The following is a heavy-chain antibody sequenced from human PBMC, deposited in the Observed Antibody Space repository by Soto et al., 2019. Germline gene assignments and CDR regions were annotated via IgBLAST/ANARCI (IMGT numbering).Heavy chain of an antibody. D-gene: IGHD6-19*01. CDR3: AKGPGLGPYYYYMDV. CDR1: GFTFDDYA. Sequence: GGSLRLSCAASGFTFDDYAMHWVRQAPGKGLEWVSGISWNSGSIGYADSVKGRFTISRDNAKNSLYLQINSLGAEDTALYYCAKGPGLGPYYYYMDVWGKGTTVTVSS. J-gene: IGHJ6*03. V-gene: IGHV3-9*01. CDR2: ISWNSGSI.